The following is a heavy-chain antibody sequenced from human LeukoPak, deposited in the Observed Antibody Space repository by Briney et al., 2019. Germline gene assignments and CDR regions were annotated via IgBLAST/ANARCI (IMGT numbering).Heavy chain of an antibody. V-gene: IGHV4-39*01. J-gene: IGHJ4*02. CDR3: ARRLSTYSSSPYFDY. Sequence: SETLSLTCTVSGGSISSSSYYWGWIRQPPGKGLGWIGSIYYSGGTYYNPSLKSRVTISVDTSKNQFSLKLSSVTAADTAVYYCARRLSTYSSSPYFDYWGQGTLVTVSS. D-gene: IGHD6-6*01. CDR2: IYYSGGT. CDR1: GGSISSSSYY.